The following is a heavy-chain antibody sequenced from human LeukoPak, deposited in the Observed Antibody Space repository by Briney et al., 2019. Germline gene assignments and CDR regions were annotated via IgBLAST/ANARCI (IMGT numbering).Heavy chain of an antibody. V-gene: IGHV1-46*01. J-gene: IGHJ4*02. CDR2: INPSGAST. CDR1: GYTFTSYY. Sequence: ASVKVSCKASGYTFTSYYMHWVRQAPGQGLEWMGIINPSGASTSYAQKFQGRATMTRDTSTSTVYMELSSLRSEDTAVYSCARGKLVAKEYSSSSGFDYWGQGTLVTVSS. CDR3: ARGKLVAKEYSSSSGFDY. D-gene: IGHD6-6*01.